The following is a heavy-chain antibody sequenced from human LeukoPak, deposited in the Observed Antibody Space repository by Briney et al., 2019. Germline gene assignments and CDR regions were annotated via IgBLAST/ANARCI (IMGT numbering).Heavy chain of an antibody. D-gene: IGHD5-24*01. CDR1: GFTFSSYE. CDR3: ASDPRDGGQNV. V-gene: IGHV3-48*03. Sequence: GGSLRLSCAASGFTFSSYEMHWVRQPPGKGLEWVSYISSSDSTIYYADSVKGRFTFSRDKSKNTLYLQMNSLRPEDSAVYYCASDPRDGGQNVWGKGTTVTVSS. CDR2: ISSSDSTI. J-gene: IGHJ6*04.